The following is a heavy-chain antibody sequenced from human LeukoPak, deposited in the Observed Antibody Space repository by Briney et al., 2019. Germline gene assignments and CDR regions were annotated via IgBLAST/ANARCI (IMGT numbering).Heavy chain of an antibody. CDR2: IYHSGST. Sequence: SETLSLTCTVSGGSISSGGYYWSWIRQPPGKGLEWIGYIYHSGSTYYNPSLKSRVTISVDRSKNQFSLKLSSVTAADTAVYYCTRDIFSGYCSSSYCSNWFDPWGQGTLVTVST. V-gene: IGHV4-30-2*01. D-gene: IGHD2-2*01. J-gene: IGHJ5*02. CDR1: GGSISSGGYY. CDR3: TRDIFSGYCSSSYCSNWFDP.